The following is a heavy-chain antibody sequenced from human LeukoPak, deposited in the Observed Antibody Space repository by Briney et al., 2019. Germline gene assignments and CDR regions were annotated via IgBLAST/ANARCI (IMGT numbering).Heavy chain of an antibody. Sequence: GGSLRLSCAASGFTFSNSAMNWVRQAPGRGLEWVSAITSGGTALYPDSVKSRFTISRDNSKNTLYLQMDSLRAEDTAVYYCARDKAHAAADYWGQGTLVTVSS. V-gene: IGHV3-23*01. CDR2: ITSGGTA. CDR1: GFTFSNSA. J-gene: IGHJ4*02. D-gene: IGHD6-13*01. CDR3: ARDKAHAAADY.